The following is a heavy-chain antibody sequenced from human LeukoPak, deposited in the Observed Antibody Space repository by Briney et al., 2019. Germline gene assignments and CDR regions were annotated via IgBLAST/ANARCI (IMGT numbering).Heavy chain of an antibody. D-gene: IGHD6-13*01. J-gene: IGHJ4*02. V-gene: IGHV1-18*01. CDR2: ISAYNGNT. Sequence: ASVKVSCKASGYTFTSYGISWVRQAPGQGLEWMGWISAYNGNTNYAQKLQGRVTMTTDTSTSTAYMELSSMRSDDTAVYYCARDPRRGQQLVHFAYWGQGTLVTVSS. CDR1: GYTFTSYG. CDR3: ARDPRRGQQLVHFAY.